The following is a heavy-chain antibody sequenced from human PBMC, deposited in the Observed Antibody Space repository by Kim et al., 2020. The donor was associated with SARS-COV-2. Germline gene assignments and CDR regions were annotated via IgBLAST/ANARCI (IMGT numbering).Heavy chain of an antibody. D-gene: IGHD3-22*01. J-gene: IGHJ4*02. CDR3: ARSEVVTRGYYFDY. CDR2: IDWDDDK. CDR1: GFSLSTSGMC. V-gene: IGHV2-70*11. Sequence: SGPTLVNPTQTLTLTCTFSGFSLSTSGMCVSWIRQPPGKALEWLARIDWDDDKYYSTSLKTRLTISKDTSKNQVVLTMTNMDPVDTATYYCARSEVVTRGYYFDYWGQGTLVTVSS.